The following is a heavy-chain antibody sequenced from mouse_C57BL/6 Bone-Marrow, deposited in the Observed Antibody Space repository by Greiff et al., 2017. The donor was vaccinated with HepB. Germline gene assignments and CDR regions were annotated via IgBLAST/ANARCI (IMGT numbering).Heavy chain of an antibody. D-gene: IGHD1-1*02. J-gene: IGHJ2*01. V-gene: IGHV1-61*01. Sequence: QVQLQQSGAELVRPGSSVKLSCKASGYTFTSYWMDWVKQRPGQGLEWIGNIYPSDSETHYNQKFKDKAKLTVDKSSSTAYMQLSSLTSEDSAVYYCARAGSWDVFDYWGQGTTLTVSS. CDR2: IYPSDSET. CDR1: GYTFTSYW. CDR3: ARAGSWDVFDY.